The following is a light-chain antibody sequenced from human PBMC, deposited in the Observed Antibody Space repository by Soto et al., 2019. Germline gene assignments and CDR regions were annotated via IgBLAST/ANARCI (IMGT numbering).Light chain of an antibody. V-gene: IGKV3-20*01. CDR3: QQYATSLPEFT. CDR1: QSIGSRY. J-gene: IGKJ4*01. Sequence: EIVLTQSPGTLSVSPGGRATLSCRASQSIGSRYLAWYQQKPGQAPRLLIYGASNRAPDIPDRFSGSGSGTDFTLTISRLEPEDFAVYYCQQYATSLPEFTFGGGTKVEIK. CDR2: GAS.